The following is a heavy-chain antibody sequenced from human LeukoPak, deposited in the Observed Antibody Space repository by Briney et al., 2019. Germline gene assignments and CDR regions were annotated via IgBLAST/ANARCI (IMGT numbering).Heavy chain of an antibody. Sequence: SETLSLTCTVSGYSISSSFYWGWIRQPPGKGLEWIGSGYHSGTTYYNPSLKSRVTISVDTSKNQLSLKLSSVTAADTAVYYCARVEPYSSGWSFDFWGQGTLVTVSS. J-gene: IGHJ4*02. CDR2: GYHSGTT. D-gene: IGHD6-19*01. V-gene: IGHV4-38-2*02. CDR3: ARVEPYSSGWSFDF. CDR1: GYSISSSFY.